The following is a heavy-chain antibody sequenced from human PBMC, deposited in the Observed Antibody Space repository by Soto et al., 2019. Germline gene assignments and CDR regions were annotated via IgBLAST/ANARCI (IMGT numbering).Heavy chain of an antibody. CDR1: GGSISSYY. CDR2: IYYSGST. D-gene: IGHD5-18*01. V-gene: IGHV4-59*01. CDR3: ARGSIQLRLRQPYYYCGMDV. Sequence: QVQLQESGPGLVKPSETLSLTCTVSGGSISSYYWSWIRQPPGKGLEWIGYIYYSGSTNYNPSLKSRVTISVDTSKNQFSLKLSSVTAADTAVYYCARGSIQLRLRQPYYYCGMDVWGQGTTVTVSS. J-gene: IGHJ6*02.